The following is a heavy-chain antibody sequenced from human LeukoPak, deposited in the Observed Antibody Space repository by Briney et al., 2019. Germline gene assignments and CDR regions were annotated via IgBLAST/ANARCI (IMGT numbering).Heavy chain of an antibody. V-gene: IGHV3-20*04. CDR1: GFTFDDYG. CDR2: INWNGGST. CDR3: ARAGSGSGSSAVYYYYYMDV. J-gene: IGHJ6*03. D-gene: IGHD3-10*01. Sequence: GGSLRLSCAASGFTFDDYGMSWVRQAPGKVLEWVSGINWNGGSTGYADSVKGRFTISRDNAKNSLYLQMNSLRAEDTALYYCARAGSGSGSSAVYYYYYMDVWGKGTTVTVSS.